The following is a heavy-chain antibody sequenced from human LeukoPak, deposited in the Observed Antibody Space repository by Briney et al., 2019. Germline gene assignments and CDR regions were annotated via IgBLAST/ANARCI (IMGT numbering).Heavy chain of an antibody. Sequence: SVKVSCKASGGTFSGYAVVWVRQAPGQGLEWMGGTVPLKYAQKFQGRVTFTTDESTSTAFMELSSLTSEDTAVYFCARAPYGVYSGDFYAYYMDVWGKGTTVIVSS. J-gene: IGHJ6*03. CDR2: TVPL. D-gene: IGHD4/OR15-4a*01. CDR1: GGTFSGYA. CDR3: ARAPYGVYSGDFYAYYMDV. V-gene: IGHV1-69*05.